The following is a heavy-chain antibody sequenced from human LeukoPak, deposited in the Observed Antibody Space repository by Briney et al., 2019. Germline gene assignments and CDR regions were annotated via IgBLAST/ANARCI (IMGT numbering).Heavy chain of an antibody. CDR1: GFTFSSYV. Sequence: GGSLRLSCAASGFTFSSYVMSWVRQAPGEGLEWVSAISGSGGSTFYADSVKGWFAISRDNTKNAVYMQPNSLIAEDTAVYYCAKDLFMRVFYNWGEGTLVTVSS. D-gene: IGHD3-16*01. CDR3: AKDLFMRVFYN. V-gene: IGHV3-23*01. J-gene: IGHJ4*02. CDR2: ISGSGGST.